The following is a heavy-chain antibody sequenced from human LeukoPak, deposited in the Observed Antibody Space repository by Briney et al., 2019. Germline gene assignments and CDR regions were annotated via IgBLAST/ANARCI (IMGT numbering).Heavy chain of an antibody. CDR1: GFSFSNHG. J-gene: IGHJ2*01. CDR2: IGGGGTTT. Sequence: PGGSLRLSCAPSGFSFSNHGMIWVRQPPGKGLEWVSAIGGGGTTTYYADSVKGRFTISRDNSKNTLYLQMNSLRGEDTAVYHCAKGGHGYWDFDLWGRGTLVTVSS. D-gene: IGHD3-16*01. V-gene: IGHV3-23*01. CDR3: AKGGHGYWDFDL.